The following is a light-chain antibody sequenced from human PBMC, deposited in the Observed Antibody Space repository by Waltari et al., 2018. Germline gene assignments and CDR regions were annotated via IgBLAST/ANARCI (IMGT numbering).Light chain of an antibody. J-gene: IGLJ3*02. Sequence: QSALTQPAAVSGSPGQSVTISCPGASSDIGRSDIFSWYQQHPGNAPKLVISDVSKRPSGVSDRFSGSKSGDTASLTISGLQFEDEADYYCCSYAGNYVWVFGGGTRLTVL. CDR2: DVS. V-gene: IGLV2-23*02. CDR3: CSYAGNYVWV. CDR1: SSDIGRSDI.